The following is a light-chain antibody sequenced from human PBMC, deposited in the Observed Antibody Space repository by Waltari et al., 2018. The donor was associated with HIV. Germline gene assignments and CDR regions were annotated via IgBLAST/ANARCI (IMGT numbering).Light chain of an antibody. J-gene: IGKJ2*01. Sequence: EIVMTQSPATLSVSPGERATLSCRASQSVSSNLAWYQQRPGRAPKLLIDGASTTATGIPATFSGSGSVTEFTLTISSLQSEDFAVYYCQQYNNWPPYTFGQGTKLEIK. CDR1: QSVSSN. CDR3: QQYNNWPPYT. V-gene: IGKV3-15*01. CDR2: GAS.